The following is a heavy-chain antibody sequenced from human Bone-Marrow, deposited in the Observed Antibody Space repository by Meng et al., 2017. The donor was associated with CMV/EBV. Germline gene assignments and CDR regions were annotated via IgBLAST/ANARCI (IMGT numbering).Heavy chain of an antibody. Sequence: GESLKISCAASGFTFSNYGMHWVRQAPGKGLEWVAFVRYDGGDKFYADSVKGRFTISRDNSKNTLYLQMNSLRAEDTAVYYCASLRYGSGSHSPYYFDYWGQGTLVTVYS. J-gene: IGHJ4*02. V-gene: IGHV3-30*02. CDR2: VRYDGGDK. CDR1: GFTFSNYG. D-gene: IGHD3-10*01. CDR3: ASLRYGSGSHSPYYFDY.